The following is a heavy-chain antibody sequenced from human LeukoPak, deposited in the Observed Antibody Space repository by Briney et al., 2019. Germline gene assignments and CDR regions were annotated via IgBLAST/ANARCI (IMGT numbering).Heavy chain of an antibody. J-gene: IGHJ6*03. CDR1: GFTFSSYS. CDR2: IKQDGSEK. CDR3: ARVRYGSGSYYRVHYYYYMDV. Sequence: GGSLRLSCAASGFTFSSYSMSWVRQAPGKGLEWVANIKQDGSEKYYVDSVKGRFTISRDNAKNSLYLQMNSLRAEDTAVYYCARVRYGSGSYYRVHYYYYMDVWGKGTTVTVSS. D-gene: IGHD3-10*01. V-gene: IGHV3-7*01.